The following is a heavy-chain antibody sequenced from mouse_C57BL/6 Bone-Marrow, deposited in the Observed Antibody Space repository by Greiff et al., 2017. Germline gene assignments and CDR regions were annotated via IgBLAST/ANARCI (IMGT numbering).Heavy chain of an antibody. CDR1: GYTFTSYW. D-gene: IGHD2-5*01. CDR3: ARPYYSNYWDFDF. J-gene: IGHJ1*03. CDR2: IYPGSGST. V-gene: IGHV1-55*01. Sequence: VQLQQPGAELVKPGASVKMSCKASGYTFTSYWITWVKQRPGQGLEWIGDIYPGSGSTNYNEKFKGKATLTVDTSSSPAYMQLSSLTSEDSAVYYCARPYYSNYWDFDFWGTGTTVTVSS.